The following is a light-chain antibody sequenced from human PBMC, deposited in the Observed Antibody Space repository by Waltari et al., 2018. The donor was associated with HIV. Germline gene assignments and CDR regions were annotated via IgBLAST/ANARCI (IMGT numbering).Light chain of an antibody. Sequence: SYALTQPPSVSVSPGQTARISCSGDALPKHYAYWYQQKPGQAPVLVIYKDTERPSGIPERFSGSSSGTTVTLTISGVQAEDEADYYCQSPDSSGPWVFGGGTKLTVL. J-gene: IGLJ3*02. CDR3: QSPDSSGPWV. CDR1: ALPKHY. V-gene: IGLV3-25*03. CDR2: KDT.